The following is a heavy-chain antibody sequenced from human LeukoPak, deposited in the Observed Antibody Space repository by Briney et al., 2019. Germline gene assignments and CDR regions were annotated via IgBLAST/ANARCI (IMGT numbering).Heavy chain of an antibody. CDR3: AREVMDNLRFDY. CDR1: GYTYTSYY. V-gene: IGHV1-46*01. CDR2: INPSGGDT. D-gene: IGHD1-14*01. Sequence: ASVKVSCKASGYTYTSYYMHWVRQAPGQGLEWMGIINPSGGDTSYAQKFQGRLTMTRDTSTNTVYMELTSLRSEDTAVYYCAREVMDNLRFDYWGQGTLVTVSS. J-gene: IGHJ4*02.